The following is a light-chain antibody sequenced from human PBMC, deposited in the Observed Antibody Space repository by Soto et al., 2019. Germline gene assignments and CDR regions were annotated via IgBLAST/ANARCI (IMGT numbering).Light chain of an antibody. V-gene: IGKV3D-20*01. CDR1: QALRSSY. Sequence: EIVLTQSPATLSLSPGERATLSCGASQALRSSYLAWYQQKPGLAPRLLIYATSSRATGIPDRFSGGGSGTDFTLTINKLEPEDFAVYYCQQYNSFLLTFGPGTTVDIK. CDR3: QQYNSFLLT. CDR2: ATS. J-gene: IGKJ3*01.